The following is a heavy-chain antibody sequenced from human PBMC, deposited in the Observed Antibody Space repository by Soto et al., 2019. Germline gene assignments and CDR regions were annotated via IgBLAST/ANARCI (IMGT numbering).Heavy chain of an antibody. CDR2: ISSSGIYT. J-gene: IGHJ4*02. V-gene: IGHV3-21*01. D-gene: IGHD4-17*01. Sequence: GGSLRLSCAASGFTFSSYAMHWVRQAPGKGLEWVSSISSSGIYTYDADSVKGRFTISRDNAKNSLFLQMNSLRAEDTAVYYCARARGDYLFDFWGQGTLVTVSS. CDR1: GFTFSSYA. CDR3: ARARGDYLFDF.